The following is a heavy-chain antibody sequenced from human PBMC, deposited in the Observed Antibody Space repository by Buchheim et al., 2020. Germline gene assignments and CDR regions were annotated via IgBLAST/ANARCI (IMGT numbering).Heavy chain of an antibody. V-gene: IGHV3-30*18. Sequence: VHLVESGGDLVQPGGSLRLSCAASGFTFSSYGMHWVRQAPGKGLEWVAVISYDGSNKYYADSVKGRFTISRDNSKNTLYLQMNSLRAEDTAVYYCAKVEHYYDSSGYISWGQGTL. D-gene: IGHD3-22*01. CDR1: GFTFSSYG. J-gene: IGHJ5*02. CDR3: AKVEHYYDSSGYIS. CDR2: ISYDGSNK.